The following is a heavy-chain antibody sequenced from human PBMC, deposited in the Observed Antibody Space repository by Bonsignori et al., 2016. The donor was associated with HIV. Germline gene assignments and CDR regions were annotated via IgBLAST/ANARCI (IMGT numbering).Heavy chain of an antibody. CDR3: VRDFDILTGDEHSWSDP. Sequence: WVRQAPGQGLEWMGGIIPVIGTTNYAHKFQDRLTITADKSTSRTSMELNSLNSEDTAIYYCVRDFDILTGDEHSWSDPWGQGTLVTVSS. D-gene: IGHD3-9*01. J-gene: IGHJ5*02. CDR2: IIPVIGTT. V-gene: IGHV1-69*06.